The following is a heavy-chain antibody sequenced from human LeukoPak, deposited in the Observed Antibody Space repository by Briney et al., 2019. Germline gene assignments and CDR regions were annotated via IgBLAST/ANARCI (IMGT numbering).Heavy chain of an antibody. CDR3: ATVRDIVVGGGPYYFDY. Sequence: GASAKVSCKASGYTFIGYYLHWVRQAPGQGLEWMGWINPHKGDTNYAQKFQGRVTMTRDTSITTAYMELSRLKSDDTAVYYCATVRDIVVGGGPYYFDYWGQGTLVTVSS. V-gene: IGHV1-2*02. CDR1: GYTFIGYY. J-gene: IGHJ4*02. D-gene: IGHD2-15*01. CDR2: INPHKGDT.